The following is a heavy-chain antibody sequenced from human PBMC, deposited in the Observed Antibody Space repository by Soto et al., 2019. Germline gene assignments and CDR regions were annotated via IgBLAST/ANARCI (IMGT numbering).Heavy chain of an antibody. Sequence: GGSLRLSCAASGFTVSSNYMSWVRQAPGKGLEWVSVIYSGGSTYYADSVKGRFTISRDNSKNTLYLQMNSLRAEDTAVYYCASEWQEVAFDIWGQGTMVTVSS. J-gene: IGHJ3*02. CDR1: GFTVSSNY. CDR3: ASEWQEVAFDI. V-gene: IGHV3-66*01. D-gene: IGHD5-12*01. CDR2: IYSGGST.